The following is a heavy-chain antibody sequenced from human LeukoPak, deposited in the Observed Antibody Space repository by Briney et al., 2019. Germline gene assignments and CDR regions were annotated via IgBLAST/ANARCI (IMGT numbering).Heavy chain of an antibody. J-gene: IGHJ4*02. Sequence: GGSLRLSCAASGFTFSSYAMSWVRQAPGKGLEWVSAISGSGGSTYYADSVKGRFTISRDNSKNTLYLQMNSLRAEDTAVYYCAKLAYDFWSGYHAYFDYWGQGTLVTVSS. CDR3: AKLAYDFWSGYHAYFDY. CDR2: ISGSGGST. D-gene: IGHD3-3*01. V-gene: IGHV3-23*01. CDR1: GFTFSSYA.